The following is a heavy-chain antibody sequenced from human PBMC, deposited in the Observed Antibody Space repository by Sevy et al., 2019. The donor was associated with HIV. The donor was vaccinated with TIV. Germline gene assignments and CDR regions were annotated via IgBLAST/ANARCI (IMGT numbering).Heavy chain of an antibody. J-gene: IGHJ4*02. CDR1: GFTFDDYT. CDR3: AKGFEYYYDSSGYYYLESYFDY. D-gene: IGHD3-22*01. CDR2: ISWDGGSK. Sequence: GGSLRLSCAASGFTFDDYTMHWVRQAPGKGLEWVSLISWDGGSKYYADSVKGRFTISRDNSKNSLYLQMNSLRTEDTAMYYCAKGFEYYYDSSGYYYLESYFDYWGQGTLVTVSS. V-gene: IGHV3-43*01.